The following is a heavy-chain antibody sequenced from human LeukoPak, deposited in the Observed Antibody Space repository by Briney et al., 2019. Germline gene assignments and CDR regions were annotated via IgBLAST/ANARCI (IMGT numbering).Heavy chain of an antibody. CDR1: GFTFSSYA. D-gene: IGHD3-22*01. J-gene: IGHJ4*02. CDR2: ISYDGSNK. V-gene: IGHV3-30-3*01. CDR3: ARAGDSSGYPIDY. Sequence: GGSLRLSCAASGFTFSSYAMHWVRQAPGKGLEWVAVISYDGSNKYYADSVKGRFTISRDNSKNTLYLQMNSLRAEDTAVYYCARAGDSSGYPIDYWGQGTLVTVSS.